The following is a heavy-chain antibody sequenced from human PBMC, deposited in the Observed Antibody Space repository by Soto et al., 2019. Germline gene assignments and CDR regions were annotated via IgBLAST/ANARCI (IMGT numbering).Heavy chain of an antibody. J-gene: IGHJ4*02. CDR3: ARAGGGYCSGGSCYGFDY. CDR2: IIPIFGTA. Sequence: SVKVSCKASGGTFSSDAISWVRQAPGQGLEWMGGIIPIFGTANYAQKFQGRVTITADESTSTAYMELSSLRSEDTAVYYCARAGGGYCSGGSCYGFDYWGQGTLVTVSS. D-gene: IGHD2-15*01. CDR1: GGTFSSDA. V-gene: IGHV1-69*13.